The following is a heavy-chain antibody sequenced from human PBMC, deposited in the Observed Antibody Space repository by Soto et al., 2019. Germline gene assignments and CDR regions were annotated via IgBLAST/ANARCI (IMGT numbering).Heavy chain of an antibody. V-gene: IGHV4-34*01. CDR3: APWGGPDLFDP. J-gene: IGHJ5*02. CDR2: INHSGST. D-gene: IGHD1-26*01. CDR1: GGSFSGYY. Sequence: QVQLQQWGAGLLKPSETLSLTCAVYGGSFSGYYWSWIRQPPGKGLEWIGEINHSGSTNYNPSLKSRVTISVDTSKNQFSLKLSSVTAADTAVYYCAPWGGPDLFDPWGQGTLVTVSS.